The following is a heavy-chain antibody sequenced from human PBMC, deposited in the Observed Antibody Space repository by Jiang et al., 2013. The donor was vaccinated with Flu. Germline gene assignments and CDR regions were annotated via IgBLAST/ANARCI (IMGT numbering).Heavy chain of an antibody. CDR1: GGSISSSNYY. J-gene: IGHJ5*02. D-gene: IGHD2-2*01. Sequence: GPGLVKPSETLSLTCTVSGGSISSSNYYWGWIRRPPGKGLEWIGSIYYSGSTYYNTSLKSRVTISLDTSKNQFSLQLTSVTAADTAFYYCAGKIIVVPTALSWGQGMLVTVSS. CDR3: AGKIIVVPTALS. V-gene: IGHV4-39*01. CDR2: IYYSGST.